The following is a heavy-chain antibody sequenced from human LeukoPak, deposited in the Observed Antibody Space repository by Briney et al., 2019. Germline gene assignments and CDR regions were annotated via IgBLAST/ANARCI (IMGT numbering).Heavy chain of an antibody. D-gene: IGHD3-10*01. CDR3: AKVGRGDYYYYYMDV. CDR1: GFTFSSHG. CDR2: ITSGTRT. Sequence: GGSLRLSCVASGFTFSSHGMNWVRQTPGKGLEWVSGITSGTRTYYADSVQGRFTISRDNAKNTLYLQMNSLRAEDTALYYCAKVGRGDYYYYYMDVWGKGTTVTVSS. J-gene: IGHJ6*03. V-gene: IGHV3-23*01.